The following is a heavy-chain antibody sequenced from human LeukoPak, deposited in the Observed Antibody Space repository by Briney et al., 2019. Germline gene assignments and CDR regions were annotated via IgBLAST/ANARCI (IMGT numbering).Heavy chain of an antibody. Sequence: GGSLRLSCAASGFTLSNYGMHWVRQAPGKGLAWVARMNSDGSATTYADSVKGRFTISRDNAKNTLYLQMNSLRAEDTAVYYCAREFEATGFWAFDYWGQGTLVTASS. D-gene: IGHD3-16*01. V-gene: IGHV3-74*01. CDR3: AREFEATGFWAFDY. CDR1: GFTLSNYG. CDR2: MNSDGSAT. J-gene: IGHJ4*02.